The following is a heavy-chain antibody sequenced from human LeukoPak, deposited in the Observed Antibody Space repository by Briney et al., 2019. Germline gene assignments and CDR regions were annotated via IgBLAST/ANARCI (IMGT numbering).Heavy chain of an antibody. CDR3: AREGYGGGQDFDV. CDR1: GYTFTDYY. CDR2: INPNNGGT. V-gene: IGHV1-2*02. J-gene: IGHJ3*01. D-gene: IGHD1-26*01. Sequence: ASVKVSCKASGYTFTDYYMHWVRQAPGQGLEWMGWINPNNGGTNYAQKFQGRVTMTRDTSISTAYMDLSRLKSDDTAVYYCAREGYGGGQDFDVWGQGTMVTVSS.